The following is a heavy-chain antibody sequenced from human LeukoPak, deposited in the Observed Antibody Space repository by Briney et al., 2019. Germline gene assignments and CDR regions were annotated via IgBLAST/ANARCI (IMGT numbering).Heavy chain of an antibody. CDR1: GFTFSSYE. V-gene: IGHV3-48*03. CDR2: ISSSGGTI. D-gene: IGHD3-22*01. CDR3: ARAGPYYYDSRPLWY. Sequence: GGSLRLSCAASGFTFSSYEMNWVRQAPGKGLEWVSYISSSGGTIYYADSVKGRFTISRDNAKNSLYLQMNSLRAEDTAVYYCARAGPYYYDSRPLWYWGQGTLVTVSS. J-gene: IGHJ4*02.